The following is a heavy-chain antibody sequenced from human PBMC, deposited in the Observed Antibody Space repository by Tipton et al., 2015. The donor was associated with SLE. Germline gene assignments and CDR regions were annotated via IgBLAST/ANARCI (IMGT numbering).Heavy chain of an antibody. J-gene: IGHJ6*03. V-gene: IGHV1-69*06. D-gene: IGHD6-13*01. CDR3: ARRIAAAGTNNYYYMDV. Sequence: QLVQSGAEVKKPGSSVKVSCKASGGTFSSYAINWVRQAPGQGLEWMGGIIPIFGTANYAQNFQGRVTITADKSTSTAYMELSSLRSEDTAVYYCARRIAAAGTNNYYYMDVWGKGTTVTVSS. CDR1: GGTFSSYA. CDR2: IIPIFGTA.